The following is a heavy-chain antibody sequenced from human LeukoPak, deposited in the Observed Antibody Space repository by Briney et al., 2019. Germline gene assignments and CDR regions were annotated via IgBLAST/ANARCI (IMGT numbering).Heavy chain of an antibody. CDR2: IYYSGST. D-gene: IGHD2-15*01. CDR1: GGSISSYY. J-gene: IGHJ5*02. CDR3: ARGSVVVAATPVLYWFDP. Sequence: SETLSLTCTVSGGSISSYYWSWIRQPPGKGLEWIGYIYYSGSTNYNPSLKSRVTISVDTSKNQFSLKLSSVTAADTAVYYCARGSVVVAATPVLYWFDPWGQGTLVTVSS. V-gene: IGHV4-59*12.